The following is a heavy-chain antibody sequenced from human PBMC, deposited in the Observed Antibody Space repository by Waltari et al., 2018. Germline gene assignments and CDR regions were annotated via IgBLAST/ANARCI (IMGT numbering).Heavy chain of an antibody. CDR1: GGSISSHY. J-gene: IGHJ6*03. D-gene: IGHD3-3*01. CDR3: AREVAIFGVVPAYYYYYMDV. Sequence: QVQLQESGPGLVKPSETLSLTCTVSGGSISSHYWSWIRQPLGKGLEWIGYIYYSGSTNYNPSLKSRVTISVDTSKNQFSLKLSSVTAADTAVYYCAREVAIFGVVPAYYYYYMDVWGKGTTVTVSS. CDR2: IYYSGST. V-gene: IGHV4-59*11.